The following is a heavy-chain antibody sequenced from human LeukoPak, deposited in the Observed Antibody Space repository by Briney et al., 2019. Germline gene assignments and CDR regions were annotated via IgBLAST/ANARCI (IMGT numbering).Heavy chain of an antibody. CDR1: GGSISSGGYS. CDR3: ARGVIQLWLPYFDY. Sequence: NPSQTLSLTCAVSGGSISSGGYSWSWIRQPPGKGLKWIGYIYHSGSTYYNPSLKSRVTISVDRSRNQFSLKLSSVTAADTAVYYCARGVIQLWLPYFDYWGQGTLVTVSS. J-gene: IGHJ4*02. V-gene: IGHV4-30-2*01. D-gene: IGHD5-18*01. CDR2: IYHSGST.